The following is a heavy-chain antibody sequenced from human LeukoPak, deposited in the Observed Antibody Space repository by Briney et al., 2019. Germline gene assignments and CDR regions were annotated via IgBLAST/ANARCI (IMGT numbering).Heavy chain of an antibody. CDR1: GFTFSSYS. V-gene: IGHV3-48*01. CDR2: ISSGSSTI. D-gene: IGHD3-10*01. J-gene: IGHJ4*02. CDR3: ARVRSVPDY. Sequence: GGSLRLSCAASGFTFSSYSMNWVRQAPGKGLEWVSYISSGSSTIYYADSVKGRFTISRDNAKNSLYLQMNSLRAEDTAVYYCARVRSVPDYWGQGTLVTVS.